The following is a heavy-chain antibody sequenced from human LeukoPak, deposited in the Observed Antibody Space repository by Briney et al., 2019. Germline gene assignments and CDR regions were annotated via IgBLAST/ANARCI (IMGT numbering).Heavy chain of an antibody. CDR2: IRNKGESYTT. CDR3: SSLATSLLSSAY. CDR1: GFTFSDRH. Sequence: PGGSLRLSCAASGFTFSDRHMDWVRQAPGKGLEWVGRIRNKGESYTTEYVASVKGRFTISRDDSKNSLYLQLDSLKTEDTAIYYCSSLATSLLSSAYWGQGTLVTVSS. D-gene: IGHD1-26*01. V-gene: IGHV3-72*01. J-gene: IGHJ4*02.